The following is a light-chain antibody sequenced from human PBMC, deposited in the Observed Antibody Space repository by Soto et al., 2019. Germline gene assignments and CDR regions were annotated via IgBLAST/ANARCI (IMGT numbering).Light chain of an antibody. V-gene: IGLV2-8*01. CDR3: MCYAGGNNWV. J-gene: IGLJ3*02. Sequence: QSALTQPPSASGSPGQSVTISCTGTNSDIGGYDFVSWYQQHPGKAPKLIIYDVTKRPSGVPDRFSGSKSANTASLTVSGLQAEDEADYYCMCYAGGNNWVFGGGTKLTVL. CDR2: DVT. CDR1: NSDIGGYDF.